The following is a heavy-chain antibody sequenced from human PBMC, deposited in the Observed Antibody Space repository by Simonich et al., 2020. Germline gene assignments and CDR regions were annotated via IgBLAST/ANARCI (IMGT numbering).Heavy chain of an antibody. J-gene: IGHJ4*02. V-gene: IGHV3-9*01. Sequence: EVQLVESGGGLVQPGRSLRLSCAASGFTFDDYAMHWVRQAQGKGLGGVSGISWNSGSIGYADSGKGRFTISRDNAKNSLYLQMNSLRAEDTALYYCANDSGYCSGGSCYYFDYWGQGTLVTVSS. CDR1: GFTFDDYA. D-gene: IGHD2-15*01. CDR3: ANDSGYCSGGSCYYFDY. CDR2: ISWNSGSI.